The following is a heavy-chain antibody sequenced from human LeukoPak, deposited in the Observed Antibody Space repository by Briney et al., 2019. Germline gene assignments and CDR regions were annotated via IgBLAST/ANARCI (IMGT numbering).Heavy chain of an antibody. J-gene: IGHJ4*02. CDR2: MNPNSGNT. V-gene: IGHV1-8*01. CDR3: AIRLVATPDAFHY. CDR1: GYTFSSYD. Sequence: ASVKVSCKASGYTFSSYDINWMRQATGQGLEWMGWMNPNSGNTGYAQKFQGRVTMTRNTSINTAYMELSSLRSEDTAVYYCAIRLVATPDAFHYWGQGTLVTVSS. D-gene: IGHD5-12*01.